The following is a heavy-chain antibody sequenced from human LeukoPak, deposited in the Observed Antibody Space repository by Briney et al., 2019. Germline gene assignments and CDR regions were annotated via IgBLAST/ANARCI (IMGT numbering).Heavy chain of an antibody. CDR1: GFTFSSYA. D-gene: IGHD6-19*01. V-gene: IGHV3-30*04. Sequence: QPGGSLRLSCAASGFTFSSYAMHWVRQAPGKGLEWVAVISYDGSNKYYADSVKGRFTISRDNSKNTLYLQMNSLRAEDTAVYYCARSEWLPPMGFFDYWGQGTLVTVSS. CDR3: ARSEWLPPMGFFDY. CDR2: ISYDGSNK. J-gene: IGHJ4*02.